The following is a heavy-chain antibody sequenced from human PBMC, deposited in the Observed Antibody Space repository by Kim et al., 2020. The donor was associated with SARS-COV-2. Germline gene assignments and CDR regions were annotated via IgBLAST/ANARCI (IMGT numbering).Heavy chain of an antibody. V-gene: IGHV1-18*01. Sequence: ASVKVSCKASGYTFTSYGISWVRQAPGQGLEWMGWISAYNGNTNYAEKLQGRVTMTTDTSTSTAYMELRSLRSDDTAVYYCARSVVRGVRLICGMVVWGQGTTVTVSS. D-gene: IGHD3-10*01. CDR3: ARSVVRGVRLICGMVV. CDR1: GYTFTSYG. CDR2: ISAYNGNT. J-gene: IGHJ6*02.